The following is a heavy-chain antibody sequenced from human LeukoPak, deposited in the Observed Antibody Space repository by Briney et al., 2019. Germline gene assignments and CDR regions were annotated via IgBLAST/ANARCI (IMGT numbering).Heavy chain of an antibody. D-gene: IGHD2/OR15-2a*01. CDR3: ARRDTTGWSY. J-gene: IGHJ4*02. CDR1: GYTFSSYW. V-gene: IGHV5-51*01. CDR2: IYPGDSDT. Sequence: GASLKISCQGSGYTFSSYWIGWVRPVPGKGLEWMGIIYPGDSDTIYSPSLRGQATISADKSLSTAYLQWSTLKASDTAMYYCARRDTTGWSYWGQGTLVTVSS.